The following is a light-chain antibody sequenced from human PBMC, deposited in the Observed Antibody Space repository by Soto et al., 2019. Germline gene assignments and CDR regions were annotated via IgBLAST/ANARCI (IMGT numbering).Light chain of an antibody. J-gene: IGLJ3*02. V-gene: IGLV2-8*01. Sequence: QSALTQPPSASGSPGQSVTISCTGTSSDVGAYKDVSWYQQHPGKAPKLMIYEVSKRPSGVPDRFSGSKSGNTASLTVSGLQAEDEADYYCSSYAGSNNWVFGGGTKLTVL. CDR2: EVS. CDR3: SSYAGSNNWV. CDR1: SSDVGAYKD.